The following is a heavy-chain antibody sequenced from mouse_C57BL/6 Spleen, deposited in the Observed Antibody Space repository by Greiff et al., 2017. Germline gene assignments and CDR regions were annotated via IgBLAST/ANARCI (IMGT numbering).Heavy chain of an antibody. J-gene: IGHJ4*01. CDR1: GYTFTSFW. D-gene: IGHD1-1*01. Sequence: QVHVKQPGAELVKPGASVKLSCKASGYTFTSFWMHWVKQRPGQGLEWIGMIHPNSGSTNYNEKFKSKATLTVDKSSSTAYMQLSSLTSEDSAVYYCARGDYGSSSYAMDYWGQGTSVTVSS. CDR3: ARGDYGSSSYAMDY. CDR2: IHPNSGST. V-gene: IGHV1-64*01.